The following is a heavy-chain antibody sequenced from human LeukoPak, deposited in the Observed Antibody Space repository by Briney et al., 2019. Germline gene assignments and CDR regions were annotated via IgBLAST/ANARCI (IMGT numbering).Heavy chain of an antibody. Sequence: SETLSLTCTVSGGSISSYYWSWIRQPPGKGLEWIGSIYYSGSTNYNPSLKSRVTISVDTSKNQLSLKLSSVTAADTAVYYCARVYSSSFDYWGQGILVTVSS. CDR1: GGSISSYY. D-gene: IGHD6-13*01. V-gene: IGHV4-59*01. CDR2: IYYSGST. J-gene: IGHJ4*02. CDR3: ARVYSSSFDY.